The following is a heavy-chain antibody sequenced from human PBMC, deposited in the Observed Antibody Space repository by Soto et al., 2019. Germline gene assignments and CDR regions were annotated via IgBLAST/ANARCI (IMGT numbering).Heavy chain of an antibody. D-gene: IGHD3-9*01. CDR3: ARGGPGYYDILTGYYPGDY. J-gene: IGHJ4*02. Sequence: ASVKVSCKASGYTFTSYYMHWVRQAPGQGLEWMGIINPSGGSTSYAQKFQGRVTMTRDTSTSTVYMELSSLRSEDTAVYYCARGGPGYYDILTGYYPGDYWGQGTQVTVSS. V-gene: IGHV1-46*01. CDR1: GYTFTSYY. CDR2: INPSGGST.